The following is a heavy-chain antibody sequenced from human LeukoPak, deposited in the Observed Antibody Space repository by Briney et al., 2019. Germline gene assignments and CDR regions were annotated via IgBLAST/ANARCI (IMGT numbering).Heavy chain of an antibody. CDR1: GFTFSSYG. J-gene: IGHJ3*02. CDR2: IRYDGTNK. CDR3: AKPRSSSWYFDALDI. V-gene: IGHV3-30*02. Sequence: GGSLRLSCAASGFTFSSYGIHWVRQAPGKGLEWVAFIRYDGTNKYYADSVKGRFAISRDNSKNTLYLQMNSLRAEDTAVYYCAKPRSSSWYFDALDIWGQGTMVTVSS. D-gene: IGHD6-13*01.